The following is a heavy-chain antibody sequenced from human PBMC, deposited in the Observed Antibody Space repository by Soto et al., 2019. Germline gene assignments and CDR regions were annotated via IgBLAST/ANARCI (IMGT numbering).Heavy chain of an antibody. D-gene: IGHD4-17*01. CDR3: ARHVDYGDYHTDY. Sequence: SETLSLTCTVSGGSVSSSSYYWGWIRQPPGKGLEWIGSIYYSGSTYYNPSLKSRVTVSGDTSKSQFSLRLSSVTAADTAVYYCARHVDYGDYHTDYWGQGTLVTVSS. CDR2: IYYSGST. J-gene: IGHJ4*02. V-gene: IGHV4-39*01. CDR1: GGSVSSSSYY.